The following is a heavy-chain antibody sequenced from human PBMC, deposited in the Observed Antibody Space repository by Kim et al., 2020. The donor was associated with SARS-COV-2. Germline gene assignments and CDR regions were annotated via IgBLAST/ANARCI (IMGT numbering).Heavy chain of an antibody. Sequence: GGSLRLSCAASGFTFSSYSMNWVRQAPGKGLEWVSSISSSSSYIYYADSVKGRFTISRDNAKNSLYLQMNSLRAEDTAVYYCARDFPIVVVRADDAFDIWGQGTMVTVSS. V-gene: IGHV3-21*01. J-gene: IGHJ3*02. CDR2: ISSSSSYI. D-gene: IGHD3-22*01. CDR3: ARDFPIVVVRADDAFDI. CDR1: GFTFSSYS.